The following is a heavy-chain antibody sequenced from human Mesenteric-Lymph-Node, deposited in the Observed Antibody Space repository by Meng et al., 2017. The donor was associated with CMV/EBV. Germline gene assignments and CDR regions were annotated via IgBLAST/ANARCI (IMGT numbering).Heavy chain of an antibody. V-gene: IGHV4-34*01. CDR2: INHSGST. Sequence: SETLSLTCAVYGGSFSGYYWSWIRQPPGKGLEWIGEINHSGSTNYNPSLKSRVTISVDTSKNQFSLKLSSVTAADTAVYYCARVDYSNSDAFDNWGQGTMVTVSS. D-gene: IGHD4-11*01. CDR1: GGSFSGYY. CDR3: ARVDYSNSDAFDN. J-gene: IGHJ3*02.